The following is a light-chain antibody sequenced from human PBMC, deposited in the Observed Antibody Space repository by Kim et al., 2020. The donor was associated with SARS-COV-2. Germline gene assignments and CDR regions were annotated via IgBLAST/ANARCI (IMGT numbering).Light chain of an antibody. CDR1: SSDVGGYNY. Sequence: LTQHASVSGSPGQSITISCTGTSSDVGGYNYVSWYQQHPGKAPKLMIYDVSKRPSGVSNRFSGSKSGNTASLTISGLQAEDEAEYYCSSYTRSSAVVFGGGTQLTVL. CDR2: DVS. J-gene: IGLJ2*01. V-gene: IGLV2-14*01. CDR3: SSYTRSSAVV.